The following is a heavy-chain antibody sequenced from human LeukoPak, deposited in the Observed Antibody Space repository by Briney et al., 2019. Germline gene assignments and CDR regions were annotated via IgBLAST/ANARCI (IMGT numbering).Heavy chain of an antibody. CDR1: GYTFTSYG. Sequence: VASVKVSCKASGYTFTSYGISWVRQAPGQGLEWMGWISAYNGNTNYAQKLQGRVTMTTDTSTSTAYMELRSLRSDDTAVYYCARVPGEIFGVVRPRHFDYWGQGTLVTVSS. V-gene: IGHV1-18*01. D-gene: IGHD3-3*01. CDR2: ISAYNGNT. J-gene: IGHJ4*02. CDR3: ARVPGEIFGVVRPRHFDY.